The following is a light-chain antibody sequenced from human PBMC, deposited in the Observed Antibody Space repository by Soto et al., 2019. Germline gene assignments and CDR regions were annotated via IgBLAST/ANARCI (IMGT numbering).Light chain of an antibody. Sequence: DIQMTQSPSTLSASVGDRVTITCRASQSISSWLAWYQQKPGKAPKLLIYDASSLESGVPSRFSGSESGTEFTLTISSLQPDDFATYYCQHSGAFGQGTKVEIK. V-gene: IGKV1-5*01. J-gene: IGKJ1*01. CDR1: QSISSW. CDR2: DAS. CDR3: QHSGA.